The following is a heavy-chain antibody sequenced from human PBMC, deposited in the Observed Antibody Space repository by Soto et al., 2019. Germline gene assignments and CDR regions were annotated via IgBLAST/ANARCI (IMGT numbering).Heavy chain of an antibody. J-gene: IGHJ4*02. CDR2: ILYDGSNK. Sequence: GGSLRLSCAASGFTFSNHGMHWARQAPGKGLEWVAAILYDGSNKYYADSVKGRFTISRDNSKNTLYLQMNSLRAEDTAVYYCARHGYNYGGGYFDYWGQGTLVTVSS. CDR3: ARHGYNYGGGYFDY. D-gene: IGHD5-18*01. CDR1: GFTFSNHG. V-gene: IGHV3-33*01.